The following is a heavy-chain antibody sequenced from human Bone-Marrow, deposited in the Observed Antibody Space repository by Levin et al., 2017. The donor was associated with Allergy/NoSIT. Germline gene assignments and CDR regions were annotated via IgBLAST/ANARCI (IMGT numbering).Heavy chain of an antibody. CDR1: GGSMDRGDY. CDR3: ARIPKWQFYYFDS. D-gene: IGHD5-12*01. V-gene: IGHV4-4*02. J-gene: IGHJ4*02. Sequence: SETLSLTCDVSGGSMDRGDYWSWVRQPPGKGLEWLGEVSHSGSADYNPSVESRVTISIDHSKNQFSLKMKSVTAADTAFYYCARIPKWQFYYFDSWGQGILVTVSS. CDR2: VSHSGSA.